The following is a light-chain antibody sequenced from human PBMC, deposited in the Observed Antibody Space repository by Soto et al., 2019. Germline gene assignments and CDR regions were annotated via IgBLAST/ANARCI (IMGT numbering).Light chain of an antibody. CDR1: QSLLHSNGYNY. J-gene: IGKJ4*01. CDR3: MQALQAPLT. Sequence: DIVMTQSPLSLPVTPGEPASISCRSSQSLLHSNGYNYLYWFLQKPGQSPQLLIYMGSNRASGVPDRFSGSGSGTDFTLKISRVEAEDVGIYYCMQALQAPLTFGGGTKVEI. V-gene: IGKV2-28*01. CDR2: MGS.